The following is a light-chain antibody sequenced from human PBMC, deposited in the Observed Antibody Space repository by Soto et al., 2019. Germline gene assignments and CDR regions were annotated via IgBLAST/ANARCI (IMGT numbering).Light chain of an antibody. J-gene: IGKJ2*01. CDR1: QSVSSY. V-gene: IGKV3-11*01. CDR2: DAS. Sequence: EIVLTQSPATLSLSPGERATLSCRASQSVSSYLAWYQQKPGQAPRLLIYDASNRATGIPARFSGGGSGTDCTLTISSLEPEDFAVYYCQQRFNWPRLTFGQGTKLEIK. CDR3: QQRFNWPRLT.